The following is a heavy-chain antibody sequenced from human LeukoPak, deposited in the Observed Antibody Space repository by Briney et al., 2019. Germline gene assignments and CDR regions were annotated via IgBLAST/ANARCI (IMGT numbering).Heavy chain of an antibody. CDR3: ARVPLRFLEPFGY. V-gene: IGHV4-34*01. CDR2: IGGRSGIT. D-gene: IGHD3-3*01. Sequence: SETLSLTCSISGWSLKDYYWSWVRQPPGKGLEWIGDIGGRSGITNYNPSLKSRATLSLDTSEHHFSLTLHSMTAADTAIYYCARVPLRFLEPFGYWGQGTLVTVSS. J-gene: IGHJ4*02. CDR1: GWSLKDYY.